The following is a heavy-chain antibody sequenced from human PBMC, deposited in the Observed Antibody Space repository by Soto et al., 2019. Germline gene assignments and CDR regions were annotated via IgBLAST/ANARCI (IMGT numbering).Heavy chain of an antibody. D-gene: IGHD5-12*01. CDR1: GGSISSSSYY. CDR2: IYYSGST. J-gene: IGHJ4*02. Sequence: QLQLQESGPGLVKPSETLSLTCTVSGGSISSSSYYWGWIRQPPGKGLEWIGSIYYSGSTYYNPSLKSRVTISVDTSKNQFSLKLSSVTAADTAVYYCARHGRPYGGYDSGGYYFDYWGQGTLVTVSS. CDR3: ARHGRPYGGYDSGGYYFDY. V-gene: IGHV4-39*01.